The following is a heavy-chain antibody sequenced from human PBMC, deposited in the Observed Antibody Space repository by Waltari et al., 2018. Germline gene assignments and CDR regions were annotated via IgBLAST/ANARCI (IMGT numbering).Heavy chain of an antibody. Sequence: QVQLVESGGGVVQPGRSLRLSCAASGFTFSSYGMHWVRQAPGKGLEWVAVIWYDGSNKYYAESVKGRFTISRDNAKNTLYLQMNSLRAEDTAVYYCARVKGSSSGRGPFDYWGQGTLVTVSS. CDR3: ARVKGSSSGRGPFDY. CDR2: IWYDGSNK. D-gene: IGHD6-6*01. J-gene: IGHJ4*02. V-gene: IGHV3-33*01. CDR1: GFTFSSYG.